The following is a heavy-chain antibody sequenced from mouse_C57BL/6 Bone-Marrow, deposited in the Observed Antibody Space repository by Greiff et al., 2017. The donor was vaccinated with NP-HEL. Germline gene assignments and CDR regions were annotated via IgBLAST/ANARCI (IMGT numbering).Heavy chain of an antibody. CDR2: IDPENGDT. CDR3: TTCGNYPLYAMDY. J-gene: IGHJ4*01. Sequence: EVQLQQSGAELVRPGASVKLSCTASGFNIKDDYMHWVKQRPEQGLEWIGWIDPENGDTEYASKFQGKATITADTSSNTAYLQLSSLTSEDTAVYYCTTCGNYPLYAMDYWGQGTSVTVSS. D-gene: IGHD2-1*01. V-gene: IGHV14-4*01. CDR1: GFNIKDDY.